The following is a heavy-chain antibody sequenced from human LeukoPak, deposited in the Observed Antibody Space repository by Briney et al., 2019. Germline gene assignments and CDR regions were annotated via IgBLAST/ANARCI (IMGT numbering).Heavy chain of an antibody. V-gene: IGHV3-23*01. CDR1: GFTFSTYG. CDR3: TKRITATTPFDS. D-gene: IGHD4-17*01. J-gene: IGHJ4*02. CDR2: ITGSGDFT. Sequence: SGGSLRLSCVASGFTFSTYGISWVRQAPGKGLEWVSAITGSGDFTKYADSVKGRFTISRDNSKNIVYLQMNSLRVEDTALYYCTKRITATTPFDSWGQGTLVIVSS.